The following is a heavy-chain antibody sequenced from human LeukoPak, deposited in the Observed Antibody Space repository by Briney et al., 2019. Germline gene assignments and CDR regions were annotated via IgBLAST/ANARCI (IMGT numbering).Heavy chain of an antibody. D-gene: IGHD6-19*01. CDR1: GGTISSYY. Sequence: SETLSLTCTVSGGTISSYYWNWIRQSAGRGLEWIGRFYTGGSTNYNPSLKSRVTMSVDTSKNQFSLKLTSVIAADTAVYYCARDALDSSGWFYHGMDVWGQGTTVTVSS. J-gene: IGHJ6*02. V-gene: IGHV4-4*07. CDR2: FYTGGST. CDR3: ARDALDSSGWFYHGMDV.